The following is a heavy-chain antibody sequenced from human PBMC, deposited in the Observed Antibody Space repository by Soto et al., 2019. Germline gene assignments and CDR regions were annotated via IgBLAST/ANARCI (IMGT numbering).Heavy chain of an antibody. CDR2: IYYSGST. CDR3: ARVASDFGVVPAFDP. J-gene: IGHJ5*02. V-gene: IGHV4-39*01. D-gene: IGHD3-3*01. Sequence: PSETLSLTCTVSGGSISSSSYYWGWIRQPPGKGLEWIGSIYYSGSTYYNPSLKSRVTISVDTSKNQFSLKLSSVTAADTAVYYCARVASDFGVVPAFDPWGQGTLVTVSS. CDR1: GGSISSSSYY.